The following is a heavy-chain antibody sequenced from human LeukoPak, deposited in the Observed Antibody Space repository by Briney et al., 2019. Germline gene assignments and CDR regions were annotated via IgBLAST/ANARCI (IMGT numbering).Heavy chain of an antibody. D-gene: IGHD3-10*01. Sequence: SQTLSLTCTVSGNSISSGDNYWSWIRQPAGKGLEWIGRIYTSGSTNYNPSLKSRVTMSVDTSKDQFSLKLSSVTAADTAVYYCARTADYGSGSYWFDPWGQGTLVTVSS. J-gene: IGHJ5*02. CDR3: ARTADYGSGSYWFDP. CDR2: IYTSGST. V-gene: IGHV4-61*02. CDR1: GNSISSGDNY.